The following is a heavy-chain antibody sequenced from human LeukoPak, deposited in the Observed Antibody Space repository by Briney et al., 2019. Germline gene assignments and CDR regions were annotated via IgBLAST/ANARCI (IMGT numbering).Heavy chain of an antibody. CDR3: ARGGGEYNWNENYYYYYMDV. J-gene: IGHJ6*03. Sequence: ASVKVSCKASGYTFTSYGISWVRQAPGQGLEWMGWISAYNGNTNYAQELQGRVTMTTDTSTSTAYMELRSLRSDDTAVYYCARGGGEYNWNENYYYYYMDVWGKGTTVTVSS. D-gene: IGHD1-1*01. CDR2: ISAYNGNT. V-gene: IGHV1-18*01. CDR1: GYTFTSYG.